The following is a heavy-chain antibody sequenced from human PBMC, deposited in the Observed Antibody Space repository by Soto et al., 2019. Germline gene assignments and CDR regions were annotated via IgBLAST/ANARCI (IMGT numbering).Heavy chain of an antibody. D-gene: IGHD3-22*01. V-gene: IGHV3-49*04. CDR2: IRSKAYGGTT. Sequence: GPLRLSCTASGFTFGDYAMSWVRQAPGKGLEWVGFIRSKAYGGTTEYAASVKGRFTVSRDDSKSIAYLQMNSLKTEDTAVYYCTIYYYDSSGYFPLVHWGQGTLVTVSS. J-gene: IGHJ5*02. CDR1: GFTFGDYA. CDR3: TIYYYDSSGYFPLVH.